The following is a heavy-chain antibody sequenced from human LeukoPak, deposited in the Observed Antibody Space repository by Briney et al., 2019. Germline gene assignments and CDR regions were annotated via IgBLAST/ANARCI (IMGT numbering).Heavy chain of an antibody. V-gene: IGHV3-23*01. CDR2: ISGSGGST. D-gene: IGHD2-15*01. J-gene: IGHJ1*01. CDR3: AKVYCSGGSCYTEYFQH. CDR1: GFTFSSYA. Sequence: GGSLRLSCAASGFTFSSYAMSWVRQAPGEGLEWVSAISGSGGSTYYADSVKGRFTISRDNSKNTLYLQMNSLRAEDTAVYYCAKVYCSGGSCYTEYFQHWGQGTLVTVSS.